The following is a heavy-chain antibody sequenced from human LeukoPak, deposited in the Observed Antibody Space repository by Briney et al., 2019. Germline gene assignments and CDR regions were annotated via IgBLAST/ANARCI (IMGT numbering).Heavy chain of an antibody. J-gene: IGHJ3*02. D-gene: IGHD4-17*01. CDR3: AKDRSDYGGYPPGAFDI. CDR2: ISGSGVST. CDR1: GFTLRSYA. V-gene: IGHV3-23*01. Sequence: GGSLRLSCAASGFTLRSYAMSWVRQAPGKGLEWVSAISGSGVSTYYADSVKGRFTISRDNSKNTLYLQMNSLRAEDTAVYYCAKDRSDYGGYPPGAFDIWGQGTMVTVSS.